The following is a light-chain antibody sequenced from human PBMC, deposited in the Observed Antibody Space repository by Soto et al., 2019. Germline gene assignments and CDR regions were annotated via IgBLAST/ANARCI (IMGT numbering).Light chain of an antibody. CDR1: QSVSSSY. CDR3: QPDDTRFT. J-gene: IGKJ3*01. CDR2: GAS. Sequence: PGERVTLSCRASQSVSSSYLTWYQQKPGQAPRLLIYGASTRATSIPARFSGSGSGTDFTLTIISLQPEDFAVYYCQPDDTRFTFGPGTKVDIK. V-gene: IGKV3D-7*01.